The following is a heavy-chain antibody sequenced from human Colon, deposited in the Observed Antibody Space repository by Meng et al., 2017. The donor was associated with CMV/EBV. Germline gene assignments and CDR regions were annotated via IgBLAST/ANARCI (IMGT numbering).Heavy chain of an antibody. CDR2: MSGPGGSI. CDR3: ARGSNVYYGMDV. V-gene: IGHV3-21*01. D-gene: IGHD6-13*01. CDR1: GFTFGSYS. Sequence: GESLKISCATSGFTFGSYSMNWVRQAPGKGLEWVSSMSGPGGSIWYADSMRGRFTVSRDNAKTSPYLPMNSLRAEDTGVDYCARGSNVYYGMDVWGQGTTVTVSS. J-gene: IGHJ6*02.